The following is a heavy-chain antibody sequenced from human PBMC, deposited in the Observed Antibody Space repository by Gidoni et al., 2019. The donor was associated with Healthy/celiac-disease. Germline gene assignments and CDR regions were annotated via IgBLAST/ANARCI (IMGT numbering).Heavy chain of an antibody. CDR3: ARGGSGGTVSAFDY. CDR1: GGSFSGYY. J-gene: IGHJ4*02. Sequence: QVQLQQWGAGLLKPSETLSLTCAVYGGSFSGYYWSWIRQPPGKGLEWIGEINHSGSTNYNPSLKSRVTISVDTSKNQFSLKLSSVPAADPAVYYCARGGSGGTVSAFDYWGQGTLVTVSS. V-gene: IGHV4-34*01. CDR2: INHSGST. D-gene: IGHD6-19*01.